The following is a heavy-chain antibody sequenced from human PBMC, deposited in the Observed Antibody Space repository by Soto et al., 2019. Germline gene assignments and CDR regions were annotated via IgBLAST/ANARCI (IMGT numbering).Heavy chain of an antibody. CDR2: ISGSGGST. D-gene: IGHD6-19*01. J-gene: IGHJ4*02. CDR1: ECNIRNLA. CDR3: AKALPQWLGPIDY. V-gene: IGHV3-23*01. Sequence: HPNAASECNIRNLAMSRISQEKGKGLEWVSAISGSGGSTYYADSVKGRFTISRDNSKNTLYLQMNSLRAEDTAVYYCAKALPQWLGPIDYWGQGILVSVSS.